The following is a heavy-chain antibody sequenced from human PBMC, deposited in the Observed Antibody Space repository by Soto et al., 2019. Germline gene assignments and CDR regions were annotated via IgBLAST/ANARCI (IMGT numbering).Heavy chain of an antibody. D-gene: IGHD6-13*01. V-gene: IGHV4-31*03. CDR3: ARDHIAAAGYYYGMDV. J-gene: IGHJ6*02. CDR2: IYYSGST. Sequence: QVQLQESGPGLVKPSQTLSLTCTVSGGSISSGSYYWSWIRQHPGKGREWIGYIYYSGSTYYNPSLKSRVTISVDTSKNQFSLKLSSVTAADTAVYYCARDHIAAAGYYYGMDVWGQGTTVTVSS. CDR1: GGSISSGSYY.